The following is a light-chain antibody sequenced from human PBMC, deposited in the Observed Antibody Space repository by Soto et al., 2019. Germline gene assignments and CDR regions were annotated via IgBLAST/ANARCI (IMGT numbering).Light chain of an antibody. CDR2: GNS. Sequence: QSVLPQPPSVAGAPGQRVTISCTGSSSNIGAGYDVHWYQQLPGTAPKLLIYGNSNRPSRVPDRFSGSKSGTSASLAITGLQAEDEADYYCQSYDSSLSGWVFGGGTKLTVL. CDR3: QSYDSSLSGWV. CDR1: SSNIGAGYD. J-gene: IGLJ3*02. V-gene: IGLV1-40*01.